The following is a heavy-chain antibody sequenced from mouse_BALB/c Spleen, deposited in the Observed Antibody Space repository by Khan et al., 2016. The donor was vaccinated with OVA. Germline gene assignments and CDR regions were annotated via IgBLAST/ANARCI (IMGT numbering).Heavy chain of an antibody. J-gene: IGHJ2*01. Sequence: EVQLQESGPGLVKPSQSLSLTCTVTGYSITSGYGWNWIRQFPGNKLEWMGYISYSGSTNYNPSLKSRISITRDTSKNQFFLQLNSLTTEDTATSYCAGTASIKYWGQGTTLTVSS. V-gene: IGHV3-2*02. CDR1: GYSITSGYG. D-gene: IGHD1-2*01. CDR3: AGTASIKY. CDR2: ISYSGST.